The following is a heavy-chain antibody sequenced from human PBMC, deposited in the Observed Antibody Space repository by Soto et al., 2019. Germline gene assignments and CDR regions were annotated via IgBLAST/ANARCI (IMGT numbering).Heavy chain of an antibody. V-gene: IGHV4-39*01. J-gene: IGHJ4*02. CDR2: IYYSGST. D-gene: IGHD4-17*01. CDR3: ARHSDYGDYVFDY. CDR1: GGSISSSSYY. Sequence: SETLSLTCTVSGGSISSSSYYWGWIRQPPGKGLEWIGSIYYSGSTYYNPSLKSRVTISVDTSKNQFSLKLSSVTAADTAVYYCARHSDYGDYVFDYWGQGTLVTVSS.